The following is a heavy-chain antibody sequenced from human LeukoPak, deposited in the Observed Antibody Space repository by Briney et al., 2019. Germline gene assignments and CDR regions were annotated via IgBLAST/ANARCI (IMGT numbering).Heavy chain of an antibody. J-gene: IGHJ4*02. CDR1: GYTFTAYY. Sequence: ASVKVSCKASGYTFTAYYIQWVRQAPGQGLEWMGWITPSGGTNYPQKFQGRVAITRDTSISTAYMDLSRLTSDDTAVYYCARDRYGDGFAHFDYWGQGALVTVSS. CDR2: ITPSGGT. D-gene: IGHD5-24*01. V-gene: IGHV1-2*02. CDR3: ARDRYGDGFAHFDY.